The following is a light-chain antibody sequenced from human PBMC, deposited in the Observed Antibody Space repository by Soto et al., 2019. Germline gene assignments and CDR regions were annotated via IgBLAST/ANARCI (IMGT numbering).Light chain of an antibody. CDR1: RDITDY. CDR2: DAS. V-gene: IGKV1-33*01. J-gene: IGKJ4*01. CDR3: QQFDNVPLT. Sequence: TQVTQSRSSLSASVGDRVSITCQASRDITDYLNWYQQKPGKAPKLLIYDASKLETGVPSRFSGSGSGTDFTLTITSLQPEDIATYYCQQFDNVPLTFGGGTKVDIK.